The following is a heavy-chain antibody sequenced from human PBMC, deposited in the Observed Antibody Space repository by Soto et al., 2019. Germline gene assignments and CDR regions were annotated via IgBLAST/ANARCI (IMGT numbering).Heavy chain of an antibody. Sequence: GGSLRLSCAASGFTFSSYAMSWVRQAPGKGLEWVSSISSSGSTIYYADSVKGRFTISRDNAKNSLYLQMNSLRDEDTAVYYYARNYYDSSYDAFDIWGQGTMVTVSS. CDR2: ISSSGSTI. J-gene: IGHJ3*02. CDR3: ARNYYDSSYDAFDI. V-gene: IGHV3-48*02. CDR1: GFTFSSYA. D-gene: IGHD3-22*01.